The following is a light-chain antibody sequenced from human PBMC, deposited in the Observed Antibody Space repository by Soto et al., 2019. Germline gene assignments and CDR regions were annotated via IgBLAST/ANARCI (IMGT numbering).Light chain of an antibody. J-gene: IGKJ3*01. Sequence: DIQMTQSPSTLSASVGDRVTISCRASQSVNSYLNWYQQTPGKAPKLLIYAASTMQAGVPSRFSGSGSGTDFALTISSLEPEDFALYYCQQRADWPITFGPGTKVDIK. CDR2: AAS. CDR3: QQRADWPIT. CDR1: QSVNSY. V-gene: IGKV1-39*01.